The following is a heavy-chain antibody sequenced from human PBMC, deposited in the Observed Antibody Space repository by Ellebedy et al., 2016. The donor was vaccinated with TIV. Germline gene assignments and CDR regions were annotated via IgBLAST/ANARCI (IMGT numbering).Heavy chain of an antibody. CDR3: ARDHAIYSYGSGSYAWADAFDI. CDR1: GYTFTSYD. Sequence: AASVKVSCKASGYTFTSYDINWVRQATGQGLEWMVWMNPNSGNTGYAQKFQGRVTMTRNTSISTAYMELNSLRSDDTAVDYCARDHAIYSYGSGSYAWADAFDIWGQGTMVTVSS. D-gene: IGHD3-10*01. CDR2: MNPNSGNT. J-gene: IGHJ3*02. V-gene: IGHV1-8*01.